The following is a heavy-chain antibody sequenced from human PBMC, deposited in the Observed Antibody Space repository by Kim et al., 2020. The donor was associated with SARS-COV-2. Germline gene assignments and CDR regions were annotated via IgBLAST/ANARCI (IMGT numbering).Heavy chain of an antibody. Sequence: YSPSLKSRLTITKDTSKNQVVLKMTNMDPVDTATHYCAHRPQGFWSAWFDPWGQGTLVTVSS. CDR3: AHRPQGFWSAWFDP. D-gene: IGHD3-3*01. V-gene: IGHV2-5*01. J-gene: IGHJ5*02.